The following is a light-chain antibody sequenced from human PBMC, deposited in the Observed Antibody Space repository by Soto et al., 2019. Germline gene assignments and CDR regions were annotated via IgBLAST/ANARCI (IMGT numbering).Light chain of an antibody. CDR2: DAS. J-gene: IGKJ4*01. V-gene: IGKV3-11*01. Sequence: EIVLTQSPATLSLSPGERATLSCRASQSVSSSLAWYQQKPGQAPRFLIYDASNRATGVPARFSGSGSGTDFTLTISSLVPEDFAVYYCQQRSSWPLTFGGGPKVEL. CDR1: QSVSSS. CDR3: QQRSSWPLT.